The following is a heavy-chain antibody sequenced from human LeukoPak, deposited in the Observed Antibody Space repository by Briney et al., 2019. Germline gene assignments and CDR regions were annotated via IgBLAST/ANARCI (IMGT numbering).Heavy chain of an antibody. CDR3: ARTSGSPAYYFDY. V-gene: IGHV1-18*01. CDR2: ISAYNGNT. CDR1: GYTFTSYG. D-gene: IGHD3-10*01. J-gene: IGHJ4*02. Sequence: ASVKVSCKASGYTFTSYGISWVRQAPGQGLEWMGWISAYNGNTNYAQKLQGRVTMTTDTSTSTVYMELSSLRSEDTAVYYCARTSGSPAYYFDYWGQGTLVTVSS.